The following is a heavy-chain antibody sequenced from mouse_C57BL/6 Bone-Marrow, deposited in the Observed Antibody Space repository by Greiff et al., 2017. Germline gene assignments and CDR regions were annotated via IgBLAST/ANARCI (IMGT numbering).Heavy chain of an antibody. Sequence: EVQLVESGPGLVKPSQSLSLTCSVTGYSITRGYYWNWIRPFPGHKLEWMGYISYDGSNNYNPSLKNRISITRDTSKNQFFLKLNSVTTEDTATDYCARGGITTAPMDYWGQGTSVTVSS. CDR2: ISYDGSN. V-gene: IGHV3-6*01. J-gene: IGHJ4*01. D-gene: IGHD1-2*01. CDR1: GYSITRGYY. CDR3: ARGGITTAPMDY.